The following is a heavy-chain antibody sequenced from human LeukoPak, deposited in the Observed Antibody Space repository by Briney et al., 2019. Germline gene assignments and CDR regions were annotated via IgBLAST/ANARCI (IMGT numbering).Heavy chain of an antibody. CDR2: IYHSGST. Sequence: PSETLSLTCTVPRYSISSGYHWAWVRQPPGKGLEWIGSIYHSGSTYYNPSLKSRVTISVDTSKNQFSLKLSSVTAADTAVYYCARRPPSGYSSRAFDIWGQGTMVTVSS. CDR3: ARRPPSGYSSRAFDI. CDR1: RYSISSGYH. D-gene: IGHD6-13*01. J-gene: IGHJ3*02. V-gene: IGHV4-38-2*02.